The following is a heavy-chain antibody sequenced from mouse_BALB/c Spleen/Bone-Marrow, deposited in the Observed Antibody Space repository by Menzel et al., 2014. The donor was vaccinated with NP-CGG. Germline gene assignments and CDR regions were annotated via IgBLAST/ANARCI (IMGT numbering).Heavy chain of an antibody. CDR3: AIEGFLSFVDF. CDR1: GYTFSDYC. D-gene: IGHD2-4*01. V-gene: IGHV1S29*02. Sequence: VQLKQSGPELAKPGASVKISCKASGYTFSDYCMHWVKQSPGQSLEWIGKIYPCNGRTSYNQKFKSTATLTVDNSSSTAYMKLLSFTADAASDYARAIEGFLSFVDFWGQGTPVTVSS. CDR2: IYPCNGRT. J-gene: IGHJ4*01.